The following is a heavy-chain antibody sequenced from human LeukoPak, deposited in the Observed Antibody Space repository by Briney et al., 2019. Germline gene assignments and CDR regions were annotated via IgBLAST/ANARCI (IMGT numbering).Heavy chain of an antibody. D-gene: IGHD6-6*01. V-gene: IGHV4-59*01. J-gene: IGHJ6*03. Sequence: PSETLSLTCTVSGASISGYYWSWIRQAPGKSLEWIGYVYSSGTTNYNPSLQSRVTMSVDTSKNQFSLKLISLNAADTAVYDCARYLRSSSTYYMDVWGKGTTVIVSS. CDR2: VYSSGTT. CDR3: ARYLRSSSTYYMDV. CDR1: GASISGYY.